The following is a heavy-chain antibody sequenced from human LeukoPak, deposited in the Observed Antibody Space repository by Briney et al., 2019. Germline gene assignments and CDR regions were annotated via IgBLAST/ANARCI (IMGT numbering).Heavy chain of an antibody. Sequence: GGSLRLSCAASGFTFSSYEMNWVRQAPGKGLEWVSYISSSGSTIYYADSVKGRFTISRDNAKNSLYLQMNSLRAEDTAVYYCAARPGDYDILTGYPEDRFFDYWGQGTLVTVSS. V-gene: IGHV3-48*03. CDR3: AARPGDYDILTGYPEDRFFDY. CDR1: GFTFSSYE. D-gene: IGHD3-9*01. CDR2: ISSSGSTI. J-gene: IGHJ4*02.